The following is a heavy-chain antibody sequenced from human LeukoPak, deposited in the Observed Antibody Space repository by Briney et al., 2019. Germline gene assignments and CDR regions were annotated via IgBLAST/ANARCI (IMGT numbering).Heavy chain of an antibody. J-gene: IGHJ5*02. Sequence: GGSLRLSCAASGFTFSSYGMHWVRQAPGKGLEWVAVIWYGGSNKYYADSVKGRFTISRDNSKNTLYLQMNSLRAEDTAVYYCARDRSIMVPTRVSVNGGFDPWGQGTLVTVSS. CDR2: IWYGGSNK. CDR3: ARDRSIMVPTRVSVNGGFDP. D-gene: IGHD3-10*01. V-gene: IGHV3-33*01. CDR1: GFTFSSYG.